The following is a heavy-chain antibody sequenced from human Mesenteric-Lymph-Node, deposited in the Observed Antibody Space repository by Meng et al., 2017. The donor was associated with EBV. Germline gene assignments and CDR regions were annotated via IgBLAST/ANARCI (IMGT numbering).Heavy chain of an antibody. CDR3: ARRGIAAAVGRFDP. D-gene: IGHD6-13*01. J-gene: IGHJ5*02. Sequence: QLQRQESGPGLVKPSETLSLTCTVSGGSISSSSYYWGWIRQPPGKGLEWIGSIFHSGGSYYNASLKRRVTISVDTSKNQFSLKLSSVTAADTAVYYCARRGIAAAVGRFDPWGQGTLVTVSS. CDR2: IFHSGGS. CDR1: GGSISSSSYY. V-gene: IGHV4-39*01.